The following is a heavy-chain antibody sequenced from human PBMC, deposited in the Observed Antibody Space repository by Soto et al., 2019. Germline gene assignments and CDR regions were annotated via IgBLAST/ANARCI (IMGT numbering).Heavy chain of an antibody. CDR1: GYTFTTYY. J-gene: IGHJ4*01. CDR3: AKSPGTLDY. CDR2: INPSGGST. Sequence: ASVKVSCKASGYTFTTYYMHWVRQAPGQGLEWMGIINPSGGSTSYAQKFQGRVTMTRDTSTSTVYMELNSLRAEDTAVYYCAKSPGTLDYWGQGTLVTVSS. D-gene: IGHD1-26*01. V-gene: IGHV1-46*01.